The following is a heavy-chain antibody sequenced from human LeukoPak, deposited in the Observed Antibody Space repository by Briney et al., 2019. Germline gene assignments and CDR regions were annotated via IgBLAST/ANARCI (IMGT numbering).Heavy chain of an antibody. V-gene: IGHV4-59*01. D-gene: IGHD6-13*01. J-gene: IGHJ6*03. CDR3: ARGPIWTAAAVRGNYYYMDV. CDR1: GGSISSYY. Sequence: SETLSLTCTVSGGSISSYYWSWIRQPPGKGLEWIGYIYYSGSTNYNPSLKSRGTISVDTSKNQFSLKLSSVTAADTAVYYCARGPIWTAAAVRGNYYYMDVWGKGTTVTVSS. CDR2: IYYSGST.